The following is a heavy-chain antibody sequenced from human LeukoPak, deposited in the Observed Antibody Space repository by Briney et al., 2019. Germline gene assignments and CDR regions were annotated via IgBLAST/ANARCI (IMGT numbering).Heavy chain of an antibody. CDR3: ARQLYGSDY. Sequence: SETLSLTCDVSGVSFSTYYWSWIRQSPEKGLEGIGEVNHSGYTNDNPSLKSRVTLSVDTYKHQFSLKLSSVTAAGTAVYYCARQLYGSDYWGQGTLVTVSS. D-gene: IGHD4-17*01. CDR2: VNHSGYT. V-gene: IGHV4-34*01. CDR1: GVSFSTYY. J-gene: IGHJ4*02.